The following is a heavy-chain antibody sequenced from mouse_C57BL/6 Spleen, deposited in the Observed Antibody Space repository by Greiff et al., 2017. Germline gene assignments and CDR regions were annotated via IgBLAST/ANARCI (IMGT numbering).Heavy chain of an antibody. D-gene: IGHD2-4*01. CDR2: IRNKSNNYAT. J-gene: IGHJ3*01. CDR3: VRGGYDYDWFAY. Sequence: EVQRVESGGGLVQPKGSLKLSCAASGFSFNTYAMHWVRQAPGKGLEWVARIRNKSNNYATYYAVSVKDRFTISRDDSESMLYLQMNNLKTEDTAMYYCVRGGYDYDWFAYWGQVTLVTVSA. CDR1: GFSFNTYA. V-gene: IGHV10-1*01.